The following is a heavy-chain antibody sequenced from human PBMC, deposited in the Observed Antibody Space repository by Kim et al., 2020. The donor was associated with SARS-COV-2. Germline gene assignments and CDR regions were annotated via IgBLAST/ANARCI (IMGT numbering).Heavy chain of an antibody. J-gene: IGHJ5*02. Sequence: SETLSLTCTVSGASINSADHCWGWIRQPPGKGLEWIANIYSGGRSKYNTSLQSRVTTSVDTSKNQFSLKLTSVTAADTAVYYCVAPPTWHSNGAWFHPWG. V-gene: IGHV4-39*01. CDR1: GASINSADHC. CDR3: VAPPTWHSNGAWFHP. CDR2: IYSGGRS. D-gene: IGHD6-19*01.